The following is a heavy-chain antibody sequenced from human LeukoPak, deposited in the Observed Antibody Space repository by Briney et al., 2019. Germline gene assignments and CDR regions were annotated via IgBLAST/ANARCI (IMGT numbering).Heavy chain of an antibody. V-gene: IGHV3-43*01. J-gene: IGHJ4*02. CDR3: AKDIGDSGGYYPDY. D-gene: IGHD3-22*01. CDR1: GFTFDDYT. Sequence: GGSLRLSCAASGFTFDDYTMHWVRQAPGKGLEWVSLISWDGGSTYYADSVKGRFTISRDNSKNSLYLQMNSLRTEDTALYYCAKDIGDSGGYYPDYWGQGTLVTVSS. CDR2: ISWDGGST.